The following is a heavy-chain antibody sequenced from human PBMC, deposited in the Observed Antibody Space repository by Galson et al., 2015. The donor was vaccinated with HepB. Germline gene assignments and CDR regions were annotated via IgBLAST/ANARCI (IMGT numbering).Heavy chain of an antibody. CDR2: IGPYSGNT. J-gene: IGHJ4*02. CDR3: ARVGMTYYYFDY. CDR1: GYTFGRYI. Sequence: SVKVSCKASGYTFGRYIITWLRQAPGQGLECLGWIGPYSGNTHYAQKLQGRVTMTTDTSTSTAYMDLRSLRSDDPALYYCARVGMTYYYFDYWGQGTLVTVSS. D-gene: IGHD1-14*01. V-gene: IGHV1-18*01.